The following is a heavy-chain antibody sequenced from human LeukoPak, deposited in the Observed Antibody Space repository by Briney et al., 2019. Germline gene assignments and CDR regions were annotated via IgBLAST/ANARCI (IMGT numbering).Heavy chain of an antibody. V-gene: IGHV3-20*04. CDR3: AKVRYCSGVNCYPDDN. Sequence: AGGSLRLSCATSGFTFDDYGMSWVRQAPGKGLEWVSGINWNGAGTGYADSVKGRFTISRDNSKNMLYLEMNSLSTEDTAVYYCAKVRYCSGVNCYPDDNWGQGTLVTVSS. CDR1: GFTFDDYG. J-gene: IGHJ4*02. CDR2: INWNGAGT. D-gene: IGHD2-15*01.